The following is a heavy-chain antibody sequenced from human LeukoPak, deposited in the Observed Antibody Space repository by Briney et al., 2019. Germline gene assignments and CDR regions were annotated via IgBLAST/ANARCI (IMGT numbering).Heavy chain of an antibody. CDR1: GFTFSSYA. J-gene: IGHJ4*02. CDR3: ARTHSSSWGIIDY. V-gene: IGHV3-30*14. D-gene: IGHD2-2*01. CDR2: ISYDGSNK. Sequence: PGGSLRLSCAASGFTFSSYAMHWVRQAPGKGLEWVAVISYDGSNKYYADSVKGRFTISRDNSKNTLYLQMNSLRVEDTAVYYCARTHSSSWGIIDYWGQGTLVTVSS.